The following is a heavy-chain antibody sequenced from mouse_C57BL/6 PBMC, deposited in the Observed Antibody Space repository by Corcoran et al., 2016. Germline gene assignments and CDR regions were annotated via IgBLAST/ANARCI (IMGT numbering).Heavy chain of an antibody. CDR2: INPYNGGT. J-gene: IGHJ1*03. CDR1: GYTFTDYY. V-gene: IGHV1-19*01. D-gene: IGHD4-1*01. CDR3: ARWDVGYFDV. Sequence: EVQLQQSGPVLVKPGASVKMSCKASGYTFTDYYMNWVKQSHGKSLEWIGVINPYNGGTSYNQKFKGKATLTVDKSSSTAYMALNSLTSEDSAVYYCARWDVGYFDVWGTGTTVTVSS.